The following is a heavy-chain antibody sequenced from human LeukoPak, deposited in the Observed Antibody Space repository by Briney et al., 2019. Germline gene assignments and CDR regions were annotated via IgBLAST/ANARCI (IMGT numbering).Heavy chain of an antibody. V-gene: IGHV3-9*01. CDR1: GFTFDDYA. Sequence: GGSLRLSCAASGFTFDDYAMHWVRQAPGKGLEWVSGISWNSGSMGYADSVKGRFTISRDNAKNSLYLQMNSLRAEDTALYYCAKSARYFDWLDPGLDYWGQGTLVTVSS. CDR2: ISWNSGSM. J-gene: IGHJ4*02. CDR3: AKSARYFDWLDPGLDY. D-gene: IGHD3-9*01.